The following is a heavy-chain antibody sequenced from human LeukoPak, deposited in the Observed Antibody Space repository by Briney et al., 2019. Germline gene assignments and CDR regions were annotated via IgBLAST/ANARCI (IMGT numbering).Heavy chain of an antibody. CDR3: AKYLAAGGIAVGTKDY. J-gene: IGHJ4*02. Sequence: KSGGSLRLSCAASGFTFSSYSMNWVRQAPGKGLEWVSSIGSSSSYIYYADSVKGRFTISRDNSKNTLYLQMNSLRTEDTAVYYCAKYLAAGGIAVGTKDYWGQGTLVTVSS. D-gene: IGHD6-25*01. CDR1: GFTFSSYS. CDR2: IGSSSSYI. V-gene: IGHV3-21*01.